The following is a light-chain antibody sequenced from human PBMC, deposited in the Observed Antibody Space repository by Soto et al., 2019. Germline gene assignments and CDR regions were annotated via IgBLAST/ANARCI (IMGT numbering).Light chain of an antibody. V-gene: IGKV1-12*01. J-gene: IGKJ1*01. CDR3: QQANNFPWT. CDR2: TAS. Sequence: DIQMTQSPSSVSASVGDRVTITCRASQDISSWLAWYQQRPGKAPKLLILTASSLQSGVPSRFSGSGSGTDFTISISSLQPEDFATYYCQQANNFPWTFGQGTKVEIK. CDR1: QDISSW.